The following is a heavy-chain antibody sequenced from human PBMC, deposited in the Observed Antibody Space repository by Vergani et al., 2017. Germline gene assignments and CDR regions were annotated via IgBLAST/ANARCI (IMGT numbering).Heavy chain of an antibody. CDR3: AVSYSSSWSYYYYYMDV. V-gene: IGHV3-21*01. CDR2: ISSSSSYM. CDR1: GFTFSSYS. Sequence: EVQLVESGGGLVKPGGSLRLSCAASGFTFSSYSMNWVRQAPGKGLEWVSSISSSSSYMYYADSVKGRFTISRDNAKNSLYLQMNSLRAEDTAVYYCAVSYSSSWSYYYYYMDVWGKGTTVTVSS. D-gene: IGHD6-13*01. J-gene: IGHJ6*03.